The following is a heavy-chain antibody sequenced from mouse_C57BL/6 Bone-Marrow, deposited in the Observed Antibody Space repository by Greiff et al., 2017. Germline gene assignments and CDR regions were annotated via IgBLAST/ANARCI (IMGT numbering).Heavy chain of an antibody. Sequence: VQLMESGPGLVAPSQSLSITCTVSGFSLTSYGVDWVRQPPGKGLEWLGVLWGGGSTNYNSALMSRLSISKDNSKSQVFLKMNSLQTDDTAMYYCAKRYHGNFEGFAYWGQGTLVTVSA. V-gene: IGHV2-9*01. CDR1: GFSLTSYG. CDR2: LWGGGST. D-gene: IGHD2-1*01. J-gene: IGHJ3*01. CDR3: AKRYHGNFEGFAY.